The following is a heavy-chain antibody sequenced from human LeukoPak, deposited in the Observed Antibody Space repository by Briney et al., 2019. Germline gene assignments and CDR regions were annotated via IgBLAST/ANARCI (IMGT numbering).Heavy chain of an antibody. CDR3: ARHYDILTGTFPYY. J-gene: IGHJ4*02. CDR1: GFTFSNYW. D-gene: IGHD3-9*01. V-gene: IGHV3-7*03. Sequence: GGSLRLSCAASGFTFSNYWMSWIRQAPGKGLEWVANIRQDGNEKYYVGSVRGRFTISRDNAKNSLYLQMNSLRAEDTAVYYCARHYDILTGTFPYYWGQGTLVTVSS. CDR2: IRQDGNEK.